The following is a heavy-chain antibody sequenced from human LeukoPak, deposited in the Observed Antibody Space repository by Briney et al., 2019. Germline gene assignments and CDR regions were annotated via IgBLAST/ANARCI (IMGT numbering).Heavy chain of an antibody. D-gene: IGHD4-23*01. J-gene: IGHJ4*02. Sequence: GGSLRLSCAASGFTFSSYEMNWVHQAPGKGLEWVSYISSSGSIIYYADSVKGQFTISRDNAKNSLYLQMNSLRAEDTAVYYCARVRDYGGNSPIDYWGQGTLVTVSS. V-gene: IGHV3-48*03. CDR1: GFTFSSYE. CDR2: ISSSGSII. CDR3: ARVRDYGGNSPIDY.